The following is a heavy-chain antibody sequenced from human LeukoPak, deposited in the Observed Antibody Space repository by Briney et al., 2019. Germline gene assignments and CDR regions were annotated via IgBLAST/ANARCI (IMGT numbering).Heavy chain of an antibody. J-gene: IGHJ4*02. CDR2: INHSGST. Sequence: SETLSLTCAVYGGSFSGYYWSWIRQPPGRGLEWIGEINHSGSTNYNLSLKSRVTISVDTSKNQFSLKLSSVPAADTAVYYCASTASYSSGWYGFFDYWGQGTLVTVSS. D-gene: IGHD6-19*01. CDR1: GGSFSGYY. CDR3: ASTASYSSGWYGFFDY. V-gene: IGHV4-34*01.